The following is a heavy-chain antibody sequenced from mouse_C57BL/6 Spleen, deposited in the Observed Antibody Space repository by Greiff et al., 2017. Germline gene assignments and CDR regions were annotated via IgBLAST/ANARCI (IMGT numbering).Heavy chain of an antibody. CDR2: ILPGSGST. CDR3: ASVYYGNSAWFAY. J-gene: IGHJ3*01. Sequence: QVQLQQSGAELMKPGASVKLSCKSTGYTFTGYWIAWVHKTPGHGLEWIGAILPGSGSTNYNEKLKGQATFTADTSSNTAYMQLSSLTTEYSAIYYCASVYYGNSAWFAYWGQGTLVTVSA. CDR1: GYTFTGYW. D-gene: IGHD2-1*01. V-gene: IGHV1-9*01.